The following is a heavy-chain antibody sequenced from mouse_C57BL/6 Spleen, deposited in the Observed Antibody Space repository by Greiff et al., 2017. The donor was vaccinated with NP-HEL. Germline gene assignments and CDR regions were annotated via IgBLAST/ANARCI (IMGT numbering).Heavy chain of an antibody. CDR3: ARGYYGDNYFDY. J-gene: IGHJ2*01. CDR2: IYPGDGDT. V-gene: IGHV1-82*01. Sequence: VQLQQPGAELVKPGASVKVSCKASGYAFSSSWMNWVKQRPGKGLEWIGRIYPGDGDTNYNGKFKGKATLTADKSSSTAYMQLSSLTSEDSAVYFCARGYYGDNYFDYWGQGTTLTVSS. CDR1: GYAFSSSW. D-gene: IGHD1-2*01.